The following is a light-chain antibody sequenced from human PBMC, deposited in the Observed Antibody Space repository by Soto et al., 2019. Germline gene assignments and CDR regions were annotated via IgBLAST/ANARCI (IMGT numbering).Light chain of an antibody. CDR2: DAS. V-gene: IGKV3-15*01. CDR1: KSIYDR. CDR3: QQYDNWPWT. Sequence: EILMTQSPATLSVSPGERGSLSCRASKSIYDRLAWYQQKPGKTPRLLIYDASTRATGISGSFSGSGSGTEFTLTISSLQYEDFAVYYCQQYDNWPWTFGQGTKVDIK. J-gene: IGKJ1*01.